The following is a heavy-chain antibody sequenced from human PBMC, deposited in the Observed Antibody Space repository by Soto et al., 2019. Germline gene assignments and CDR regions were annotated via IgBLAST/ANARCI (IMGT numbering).Heavy chain of an antibody. CDR1: GGSISSYY. Sequence: QVQLQESGPGLVKPSETLSLTCTVSGGSISSYYWSWIRQPPGKGLEWIGYIYYSGSTNYNPSLKSRVTISVDTSKNQCSLKLSSVTAADTAVYYCARDLYDDGDYRGLMVEWGQGTLGTVAA. D-gene: IGHD4-17*01. V-gene: IGHV4-59*01. CDR2: IYYSGST. J-gene: IGHJ4*02. CDR3: ARDLYDDGDYRGLMVE.